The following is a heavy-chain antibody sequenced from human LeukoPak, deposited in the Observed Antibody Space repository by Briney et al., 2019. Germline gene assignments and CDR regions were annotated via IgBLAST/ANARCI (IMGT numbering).Heavy chain of an antibody. CDR1: GFTFSSYS. Sequence: GGSLRLSCAASGFTFSSYSMNWVRQAPGKGLEWVSYISSSSSTIYYADSVKGRFTISRDNAKNSLYLQMNSLRAEDTAVYYCARDDDYDFWSGYNYWGQGTLVTVSS. V-gene: IGHV3-48*04. D-gene: IGHD3-3*01. CDR3: ARDDDYDFWSGYNY. CDR2: ISSSSSTI. J-gene: IGHJ4*02.